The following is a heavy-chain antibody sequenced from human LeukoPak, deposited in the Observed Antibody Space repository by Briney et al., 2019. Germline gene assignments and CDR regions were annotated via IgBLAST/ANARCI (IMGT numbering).Heavy chain of an antibody. J-gene: IGHJ4*02. CDR1: GGSISSSSYY. Sequence: SETLSLTCTVSGGSISSSSYYWGWIRQPPGKGLEWIGSIYYSGSTYYNPSLKSRVTISVDTSKNQLSLKLSSVTAADTAVYYCARHLSDYYSSGSYYNSWGQGTLVTVSS. V-gene: IGHV4-39*01. D-gene: IGHD3-10*01. CDR2: IYYSGST. CDR3: ARHLSDYYSSGSYYNS.